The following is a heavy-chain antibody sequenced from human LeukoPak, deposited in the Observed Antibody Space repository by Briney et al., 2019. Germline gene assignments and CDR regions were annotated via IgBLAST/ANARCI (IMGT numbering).Heavy chain of an antibody. CDR3: ARENSGIAATDIIDY. J-gene: IGHJ4*02. CDR1: GYTLTGYY. Sequence: ASVKVSCKASGYTLTGYYMHWVRQAPGQGLEWMGIINPSGGSTSYAQKFQGRVTMTRDTSTSTVYMELSSLRSEDTAVYYCARENSGIAATDIIDYWGQGTLVTVSS. D-gene: IGHD6-13*01. CDR2: INPSGGST. V-gene: IGHV1-46*01.